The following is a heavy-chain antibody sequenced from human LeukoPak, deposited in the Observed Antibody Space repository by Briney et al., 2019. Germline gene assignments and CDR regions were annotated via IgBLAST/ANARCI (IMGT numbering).Heavy chain of an antibody. V-gene: IGHV4-34*01. CDR2: INHSGST. J-gene: IGHJ5*02. Sequence: GSLRLSCAASGFTFSSFDMNWVRQAPGKGLEWIGEINHSGSTNYNPSLKSRVTISVDTSKNQFSLKLSSVTAADTAVYYCARAVGTRWFDPWGQGTLVTVSS. CDR3: ARAVGTRWFDP. CDR1: GFTFSSFD. D-gene: IGHD1-1*01.